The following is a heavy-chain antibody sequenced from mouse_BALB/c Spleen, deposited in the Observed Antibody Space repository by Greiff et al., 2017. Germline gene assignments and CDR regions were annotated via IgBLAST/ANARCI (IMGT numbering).Heavy chain of an antibody. Sequence: VQLQESGPELVKPGASVRISCKASGYTFTSYYIHWVKQRPGQGLEWIGWIYPGNVNTKYNEKFKGKATLTADKSSSTAYMQLSSLTSEDSAVYFCARDSSGYEGMDYWGQGTSVTVSS. J-gene: IGHJ4*01. CDR1: GYTFTSYY. CDR2: IYPGNVNT. V-gene: IGHV1S56*01. CDR3: ARDSSGYEGMDY. D-gene: IGHD3-2*01.